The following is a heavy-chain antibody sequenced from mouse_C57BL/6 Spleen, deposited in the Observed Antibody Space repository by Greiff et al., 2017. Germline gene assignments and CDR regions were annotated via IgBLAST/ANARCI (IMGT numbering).Heavy chain of an antibody. CDR2: INYDGSST. CDR1: GFTFSDYY. D-gene: IGHD2-10*01. CDR3: ARASILLYLDY. J-gene: IGHJ2*01. V-gene: IGHV5-16*01. Sequence: VQLKESEGGLVQPGSSMKLSCTASGFTFSDYYMAWVRQVPEKGLEWVANINYDGSSTYYLDSLKSRFIISRDTAKNILYLQMSSLKSEDTATYYCARASILLYLDYWGQGTTLTVSS.